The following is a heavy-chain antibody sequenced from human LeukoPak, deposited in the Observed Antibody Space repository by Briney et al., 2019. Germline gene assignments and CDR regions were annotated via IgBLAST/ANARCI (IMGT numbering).Heavy chain of an antibody. CDR1: GFTFSSYW. D-gene: IGHD2-15*01. Sequence: HPGGSLRLSCAASGFTFSSYWMSWVRQAPGKGLEWVANIKEDGSEKYYVDSVKGRFTVSRDNARDSLYLQMSSLRDEDTAVYYCARYSWTATSWCWGQGTLVTVSS. CDR3: ARYSWTATSWC. CDR2: IKEDGSEK. J-gene: IGHJ4*02. V-gene: IGHV3-7*01.